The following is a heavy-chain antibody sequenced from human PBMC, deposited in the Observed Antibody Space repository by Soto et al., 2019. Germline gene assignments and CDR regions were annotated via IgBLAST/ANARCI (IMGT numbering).Heavy chain of an antibody. V-gene: IGHV3-53*01. D-gene: IGHD2-21*01. J-gene: IGHJ5*02. CDR1: GLDVSGNY. CDR2: IYSGGST. Sequence: EVQLVESGGGLIQPGGSLKFCCAVSGLDVSGNYMTWVRQAPGKGLEWVSVIYSGGSTYYADSVKGRFTISRDTSKNTLYLEMNSLRAEDTAVYYCARDGGCDGVDCNNLFDPWGQGTLVTVSS. CDR3: ARDGGCDGVDCNNLFDP.